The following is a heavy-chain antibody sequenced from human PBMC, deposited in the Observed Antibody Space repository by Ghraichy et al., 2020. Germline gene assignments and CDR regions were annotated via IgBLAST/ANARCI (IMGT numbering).Heavy chain of an antibody. V-gene: IGHV4-34*01. CDR1: GGSFSGYY. Sequence: SETLSLTCAVYGGSFSGYYWSWIRQPPGKGLEWIGEINHSGSTNYNPSLKSRVTISVDTSKNQFSLKLSSVTAADTAVYYCARVQFKQQLVRYYYYYYMDVWGKGTTVTVSS. CDR3: ARVQFKQQLVRYYYYYYMDV. D-gene: IGHD6-13*01. CDR2: INHSGST. J-gene: IGHJ6*03.